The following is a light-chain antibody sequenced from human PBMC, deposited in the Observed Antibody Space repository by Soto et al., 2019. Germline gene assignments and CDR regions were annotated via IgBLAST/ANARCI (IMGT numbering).Light chain of an antibody. CDR3: QSYDRNAHWV. CDR1: SGSIVSNY. Sequence: NFMLAQPHSVSESLGKTVTISCTRSSGSIVSNYVQWYQQRPGSAPTTVIYEDTQRPSGVPDRFSASIDSSSNSASLTISGLKAEDEADYYCQSYDRNAHWVFGGGTKVTVL. J-gene: IGLJ3*02. V-gene: IGLV6-57*04. CDR2: EDT.